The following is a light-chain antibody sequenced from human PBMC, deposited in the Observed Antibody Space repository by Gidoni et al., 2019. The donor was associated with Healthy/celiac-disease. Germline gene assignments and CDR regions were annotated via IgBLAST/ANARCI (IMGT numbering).Light chain of an antibody. Sequence: DIQMTQSPSSLSAAVGDRGTITCRASQGISNYLAWYQQKPGKVPKLLIYAASTLPSGVPSRFSGSGSGTDFTLTISSLQPEDVATYYCQKYNSAPPLTFGGGTKVEIK. J-gene: IGKJ4*01. V-gene: IGKV1-27*01. CDR2: AAS. CDR1: QGISNY. CDR3: QKYNSAPPLT.